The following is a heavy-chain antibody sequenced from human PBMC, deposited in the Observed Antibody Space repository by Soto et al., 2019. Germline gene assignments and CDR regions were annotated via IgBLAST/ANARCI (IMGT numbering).Heavy chain of an antibody. CDR3: ARERKYQILSYYWFDP. CDR2: TYYKSTWYN. V-gene: IGHV6-1*01. Sequence: SQTLSLTCVISGDSVSSNTAAWSWIRQSPSRGLEWLGRTYYKSTWYNDYAVSVKSRIAISPDTSKNQVSLQLNSVTPEDTAVYYCARERKYQILSYYWFDPWGQAPLVTVSS. J-gene: IGHJ5*02. CDR1: GDSVSSNTAA. D-gene: IGHD2-2*01.